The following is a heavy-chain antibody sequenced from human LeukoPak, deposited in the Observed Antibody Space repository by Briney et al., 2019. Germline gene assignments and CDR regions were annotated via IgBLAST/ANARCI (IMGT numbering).Heavy chain of an antibody. CDR2: ISSSSSTI. Sequence: GGSLRLSCAASGFTFSSYSMNWVRQAPGKGLEWVSYISSSSSTIYYADSVKGRFTISRDNAKNSLYLQMNSLRAEDTALYYCAKDREGYGSGSYYSYFDYWGQGTLVSVSS. CDR1: GFTFSSYS. J-gene: IGHJ4*02. D-gene: IGHD3-10*01. CDR3: AKDREGYGSGSYYSYFDY. V-gene: IGHV3-48*04.